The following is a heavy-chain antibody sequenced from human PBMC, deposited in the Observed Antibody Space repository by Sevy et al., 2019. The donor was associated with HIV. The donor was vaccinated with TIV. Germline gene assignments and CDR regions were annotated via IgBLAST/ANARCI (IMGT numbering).Heavy chain of an antibody. CDR1: GGSISSSSYY. J-gene: IGHJ4*02. Sequence: SETLSLTCTVSGGSISSSSYYWGWIRQPPGKGLEWIGSIYYSGSTYYNPSLKSRVTISVDTSKNQFSLKLGSVTAADTVVYYCARLIVVVVAAPYFDYWGQGTLVTVSS. D-gene: IGHD2-15*01. V-gene: IGHV4-39*01. CDR3: ARLIVVVVAAPYFDY. CDR2: IYYSGST.